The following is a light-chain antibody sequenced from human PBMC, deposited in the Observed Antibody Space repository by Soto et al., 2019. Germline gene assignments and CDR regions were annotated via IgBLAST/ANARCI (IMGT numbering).Light chain of an antibody. CDR1: SSDIGGYIY. CDR3: STYTSSRTR. CDR2: DVS. V-gene: IGLV2-14*03. Sequence: QSALTQPASVSGSPGQSITISCTGTSSDIGGYIYVSWYQHHPGKAPKLLIYDVSNRPSGVSNRFSCSKSGNTASLTISGLQVEDEADYFCSTYTSSRTRFGGGTQLTVL. J-gene: IGLJ2*01.